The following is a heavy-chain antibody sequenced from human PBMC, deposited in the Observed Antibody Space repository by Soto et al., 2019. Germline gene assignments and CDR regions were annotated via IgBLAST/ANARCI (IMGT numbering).Heavy chain of an antibody. D-gene: IGHD5-12*01. CDR2: IIPLLDIA. CDR3: VRDSPIGSTYSGYDGIDY. CDR1: GVTFTNDI. V-gene: IGHV1-69*08. J-gene: IGHJ4*02. Sequence: QVQLVQSGAEVKKPGSSVKVSCKASGVTFTNDIITWVRQAPGQGLEWMGRIIPLLDIANHAQKFQGRVTITADKSTSTAYMELNSLRSEDTAVYYCVRDSPIGSTYSGYDGIDYWGQGTLVTVSS.